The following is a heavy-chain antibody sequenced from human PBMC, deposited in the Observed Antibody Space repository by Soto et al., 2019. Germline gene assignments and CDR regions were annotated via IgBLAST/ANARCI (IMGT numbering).Heavy chain of an antibody. Sequence: PSETLSLSFSVCGGPIRDYFWTWIRQPPGKGLEWIGYIYYSGSTYYNPSLKSRVTISVDTSKKQFSLKLSSVTAADTAVYYCARGPISRLGMDVWGQGTTVTVSS. J-gene: IGHJ6*02. CDR3: ARGPISRLGMDV. V-gene: IGHV4-59*08. CDR1: GGPIRDYF. D-gene: IGHD3-3*01. CDR2: IYYSGST.